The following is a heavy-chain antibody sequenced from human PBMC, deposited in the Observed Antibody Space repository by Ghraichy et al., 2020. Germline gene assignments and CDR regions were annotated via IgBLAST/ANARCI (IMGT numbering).Heavy chain of an antibody. Sequence: LSLTCAASGFTFSSYSMNWVRQAPGKGLEWVSYISSSSSTIYYADSVKGRFTISRDNAKNSLYLQINSLRDEDTAVYYCARDITARRPGIAAAGTFGLSGTGGYWGQGTLVTVSS. CDR3: ARDITARRPGIAAAGTFGLSGTGGY. J-gene: IGHJ4*02. CDR1: GFTFSSYS. CDR2: ISSSSSTI. D-gene: IGHD6-13*01. V-gene: IGHV3-48*02.